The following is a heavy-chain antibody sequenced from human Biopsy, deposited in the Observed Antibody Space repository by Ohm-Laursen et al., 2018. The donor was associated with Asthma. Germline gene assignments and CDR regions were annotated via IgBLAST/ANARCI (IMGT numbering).Heavy chain of an antibody. CDR2: VNTGNGDT. CDR1: GYNFIIFA. J-gene: IGHJ3*01. V-gene: IGHV1-3*04. D-gene: IGHD3-9*01. Sequence: ASVKVSCKASGYNFIIFAIHWVRQAPGQRLEWMGWVNTGNGDTKHSQKFQGRVTITRDTSASTAYMELRSLRSEDTATYYCARTYYDFLTGQVKDVFGVWGQGTMVTVSS. CDR3: ARTYYDFLTGQVKDVFGV.